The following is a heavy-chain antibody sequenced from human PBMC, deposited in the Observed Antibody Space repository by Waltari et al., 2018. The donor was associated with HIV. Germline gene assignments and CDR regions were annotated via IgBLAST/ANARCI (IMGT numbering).Heavy chain of an antibody. CDR3: ANSGGIGPYGMDV. V-gene: IGHV3-21*01. CDR2: ISSSSSYI. D-gene: IGHD6-13*01. CDR1: GISLSSFS. J-gene: IGHJ6*02. Sequence: EVQLVESGGGLVKPGGSLRLSCADSGISLSSFSMNWGGQAPGKGLEWVSSISSSSSYIYYADSVKGRFTISRDNAKNSLYLQMNSLRVEDTAVYYCANSGGIGPYGMDVWGQGTTVTVSS.